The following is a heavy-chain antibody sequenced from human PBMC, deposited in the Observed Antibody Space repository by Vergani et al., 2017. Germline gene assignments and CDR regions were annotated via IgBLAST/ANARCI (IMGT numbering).Heavy chain of an antibody. CDR3: ARDLSYSTAWPFFDS. CDR1: GFTFSSYG. V-gene: IGHV3-30*03. CDR2: ISYDGSNK. Sequence: QVQLVESGGGVVQPGRSLRLSCAASGFTFSSYGMHWVRQAPGKGLEWVAVISYDGSNKYYADSVKGRFTISRDNSKNTLYLQMNSLRVEDTAMYFCARDLSYSTAWPFFDSRGQGTLVTVSS. J-gene: IGHJ4*02. D-gene: IGHD4-11*01.